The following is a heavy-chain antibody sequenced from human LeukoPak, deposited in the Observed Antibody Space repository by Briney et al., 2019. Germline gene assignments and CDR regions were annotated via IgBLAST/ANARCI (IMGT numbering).Heavy chain of an antibody. Sequence: SETLSLTCTVSGGSISSSSYYWGWIRQPPGKGLEWIGSIYYSGSTYYNPSLKSRVTISVDTSKNQFSLKLSSVTAADTAVYYCARGRIPDYWGQGTLVTVSS. CDR3: ARGRIPDY. CDR2: IYYSGST. V-gene: IGHV4-39*07. J-gene: IGHJ4*02. D-gene: IGHD1-14*01. CDR1: GGSISSSSYY.